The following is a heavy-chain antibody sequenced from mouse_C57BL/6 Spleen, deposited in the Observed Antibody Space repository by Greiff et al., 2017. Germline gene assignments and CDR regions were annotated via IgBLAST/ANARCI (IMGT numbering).Heavy chain of an antibody. CDR2: IDPENGDT. V-gene: IGHV14-4*01. CDR1: GFNIKDDY. D-gene: IGHD2-1*01. CDR3: TSYGNYAFGY. J-gene: IGHJ2*01. Sequence: VQLKQSGAELVRPGASVKLSCTASGFNIKDDYMHWVKQRPEQGLEWIGWIDPENGDTEYASKFQGKATITAATSSNTAYLQLSSLTSEDTAVYYCTSYGNYAFGYWGQGTTLTVSS.